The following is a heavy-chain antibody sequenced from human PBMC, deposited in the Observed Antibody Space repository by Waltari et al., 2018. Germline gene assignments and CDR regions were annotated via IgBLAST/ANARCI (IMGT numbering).Heavy chain of an antibody. J-gene: IGHJ4*02. Sequence: QVQMQESGPGLVKPSETLSLNCDVSGHSISGYFWGWIRQPPGKGLEWIGSIFHSGKTYYNPSLKSRVTLSVDTSKNQISLKLSSVTAADTAVYYCARSSGYYSFSYWGQGTLVTVSS. D-gene: IGHD3-22*01. CDR2: IFHSGKT. CDR1: GHSISGYF. V-gene: IGHV4-38-2*01. CDR3: ARSSGYYSFSY.